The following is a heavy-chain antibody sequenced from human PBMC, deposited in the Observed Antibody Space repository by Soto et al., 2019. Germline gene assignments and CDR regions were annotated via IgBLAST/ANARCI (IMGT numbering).Heavy chain of an antibody. D-gene: IGHD3-10*01. Sequence: GPTLVNPTQTLTLTCTFSGFSLSTSGVAVGWIRQPPGKALEWLALIYWDDDKRYSPSLKSRLTITKDTSKNQVVLTMTNMDPVDTAVYYCARVPGAYSFDYWGQGTLVTVSS. V-gene: IGHV2-5*02. CDR1: GFSLSTSGVA. CDR3: ARVPGAYSFDY. CDR2: IYWDDDK. J-gene: IGHJ4*02.